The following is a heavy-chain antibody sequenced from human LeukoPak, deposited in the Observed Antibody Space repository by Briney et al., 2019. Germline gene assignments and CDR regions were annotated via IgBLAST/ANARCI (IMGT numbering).Heavy chain of an antibody. Sequence: HPGGSLRLSCAASGFTFSNYAMSWVRQAPGKGLEWVSVISGSGGSTYYADSVKGRFTISRDNSKNTLYLRMNSLRAEDTAVYYCAKAPYSSSSWWFDPWGQGTLVTVSS. D-gene: IGHD6-6*01. CDR1: GFTFSNYA. V-gene: IGHV3-23*01. J-gene: IGHJ5*02. CDR2: ISGSGGST. CDR3: AKAPYSSSSWWFDP.